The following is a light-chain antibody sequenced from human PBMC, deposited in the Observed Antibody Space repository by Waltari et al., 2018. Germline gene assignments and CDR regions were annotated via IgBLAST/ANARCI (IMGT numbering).Light chain of an antibody. J-gene: IGLJ3*02. Sequence: QSALTQPRSVSGSPGQSVTISCTATSSDVGGYNYFSWYQQHPGKAPKLVIYDVSKRPSGVPDRFSGSKSANTASLTISGLQAEDEADYYCCSYAGSYTLEVFGGGTKLTVL. CDR3: CSYAGSYTLEV. V-gene: IGLV2-11*01. CDR2: DVS. CDR1: SSDVGGYNY.